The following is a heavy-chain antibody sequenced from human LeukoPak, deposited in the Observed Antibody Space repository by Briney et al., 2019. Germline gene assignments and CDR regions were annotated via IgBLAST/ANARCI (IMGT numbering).Heavy chain of an antibody. CDR1: GFTFSGYS. CDR3: VKDRPCDTCMPMDA. CDR2: IGRTGEYK. V-gene: IGHV3-23*01. D-gene: IGHD2-8*01. J-gene: IGHJ6*02. Sequence: GGSLRLSCAASGFTFSGYSISWVRQAPGKGLEWVAGIGRTGEYKYYAASVKGRFNISRDNSKDTVSLKMNSLRAEDSAIYYCVKDRPCDTCMPMDAWGQGTTVTVSS.